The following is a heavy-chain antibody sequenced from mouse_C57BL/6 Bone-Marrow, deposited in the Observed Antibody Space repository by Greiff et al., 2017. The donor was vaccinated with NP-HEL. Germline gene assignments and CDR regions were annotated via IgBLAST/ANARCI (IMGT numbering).Heavy chain of an antibody. J-gene: IGHJ3*01. V-gene: IGHV1-59*01. CDR2: IDPSDSYT. CDR1: GYTFTSYW. CDR3: AWAGWFAY. Sequence: VQLQQPGAELVRPGTSVKLSCKASGYTFTSYWMHWVKQRPGQGLEWIGVIDPSDSYTNYNHKFKGKAPLTVDTSSSTAYMQLSSLTSEDSAVYYCAWAGWFAYWGQGTLVTVSA.